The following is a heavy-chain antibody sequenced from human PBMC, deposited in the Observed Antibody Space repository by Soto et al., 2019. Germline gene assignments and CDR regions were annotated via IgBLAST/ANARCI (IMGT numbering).Heavy chain of an antibody. CDR1: GGSFSDYY. J-gene: IGHJ4*02. D-gene: IGHD6-13*01. V-gene: IGHV4-34*01. CDR2: INQSGST. CDR3: ATSTKEYSSSLWTD. Sequence: QVQLQQWGAGLLKPSETLSLTCAVYGGSFSDYYWSWIRQPPGKGLEWIGEINQSGSTNYNPSLKSRGPISVDTSKTQFSLKLSSVTAADTAVYYCATSTKEYSSSLWTDCGQGTLVTVSS.